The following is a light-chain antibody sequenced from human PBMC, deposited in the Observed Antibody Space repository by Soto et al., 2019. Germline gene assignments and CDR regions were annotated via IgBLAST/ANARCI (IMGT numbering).Light chain of an antibody. J-gene: IGLJ1*01. Sequence: QLVLTQPPSVSGAPGQRVTISCTGSSSNIGAGYDVHWYQQLPGTAPKLLIYGNSNRPSGVPDRFSGSKSGTSASLAITGLQAEDEADYSCQSYDSSLSGLFGTGTKLTVL. V-gene: IGLV1-40*01. CDR2: GNS. CDR1: SSNIGAGYD. CDR3: QSYDSSLSGL.